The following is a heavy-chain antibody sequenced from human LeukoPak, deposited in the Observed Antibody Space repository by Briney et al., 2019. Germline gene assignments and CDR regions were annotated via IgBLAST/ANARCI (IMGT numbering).Heavy chain of an antibody. D-gene: IGHD4-17*01. CDR2: INPNSGGT. CDR3: AKGDYGDYTRFDS. V-gene: IGHV1-2*02. Sequence: ASVKVSCKASGYTFTGYYMHWVRQAPGQGLEWMGWINPNSGGTNYAQKFQGRVTMTRDTSISTAYMELSRLRSDDTAVYYCAKGDYGDYTRFDSWGQGTLVTVSS. J-gene: IGHJ4*02. CDR1: GYTFTGYY.